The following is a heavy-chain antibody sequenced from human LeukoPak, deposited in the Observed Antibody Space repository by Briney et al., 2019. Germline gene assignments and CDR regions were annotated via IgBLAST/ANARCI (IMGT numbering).Heavy chain of an antibody. V-gene: IGHV4-39*07. CDR2: IYYSGST. CDR1: GDSISTSNSY. Sequence: SETLSLTCTVSGDSISTSNSYWGWIRQPPGKGLEWIGSIYYSGSTNYNPSLKSRVTISVDTSKNQFSLKLSSVPAADTAVYYCASSGWYRKFDYWGQGTLVTVSS. CDR3: ASSGWYRKFDY. J-gene: IGHJ4*02. D-gene: IGHD6-19*01.